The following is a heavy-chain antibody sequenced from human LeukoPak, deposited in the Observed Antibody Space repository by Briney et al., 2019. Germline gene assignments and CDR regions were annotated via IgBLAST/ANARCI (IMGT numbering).Heavy chain of an antibody. CDR1: GYIFTGYY. CDR2: INPNSGGT. CDR3: ARDAQFTVVVPAAKLNYMDV. Sequence: ASVKVSCKASGYIFTGYYMHWVRQAPGQGLEWMGWINPNSGGTNYAQKFEGRVIMTRDTSSTVYMEVKRLRSDDTAIYYCARDAQFTVVVPAAKLNYMDVWGKGTTVTVSS. V-gene: IGHV1-2*02. D-gene: IGHD2-2*01. J-gene: IGHJ6*03.